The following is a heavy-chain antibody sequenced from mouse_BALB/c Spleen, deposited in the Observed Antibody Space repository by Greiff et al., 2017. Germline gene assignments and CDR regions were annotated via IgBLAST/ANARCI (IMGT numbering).Heavy chain of an antibody. D-gene: IGHD1-1*01. CDR1: GFSLTSYG. CDR2: IWRGGST. J-gene: IGHJ1*01. CDR3: AKNRDYYGSSYWYFDV. Sequence: VQLVESGPSLVQPSQSLSITCPVSGFSLTSYGVHWVRQSPGKGLEWLGVIWRGGSTDYNAAFMSRLSITKDNSKSQVFFKMNSLQADDTAIYYCAKNRDYYGSSYWYFDVWGAGTTVTVSS. V-gene: IGHV2-5-1*01.